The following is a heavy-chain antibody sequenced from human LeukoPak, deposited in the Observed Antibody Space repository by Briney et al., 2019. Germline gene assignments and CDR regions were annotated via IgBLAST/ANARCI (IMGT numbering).Heavy chain of an antibody. CDR1: GGSISSSNW. CDR3: ASAPIAAAGIFDY. V-gene: IGHV4-4*02. Sequence: SETLSLTCAVSGGSISSSNWWSWVRQPPGKGLEWIGEIYHSGSTNYNPSLKSRVTISVDKSKNQFSLKLSSVTAADTAVYYCASAPIAAAGIFDYWGQGTLVTVSS. CDR2: IYHSGST. J-gene: IGHJ4*02. D-gene: IGHD6-13*01.